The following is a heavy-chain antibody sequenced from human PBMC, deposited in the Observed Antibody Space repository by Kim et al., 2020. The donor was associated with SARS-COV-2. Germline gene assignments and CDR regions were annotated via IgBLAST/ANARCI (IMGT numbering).Heavy chain of an antibody. D-gene: IGHD3-10*01. CDR3: ASGRKTTGINY. CDR2: TKYRSKWYN. V-gene: IGHV6-1*01. CDR1: GDSVSSNSAT. J-gene: IGHJ4*02. Sequence: SQTLSLTCAISGDSVSSNSATWIWIRQSPSRGLEWLGRTKYRSKWYNEYAESVKSRIIINPDTSKNQFSLQLTSVTPEDTAVYYCASGRKTTGINYWGQGTLVTVSS.